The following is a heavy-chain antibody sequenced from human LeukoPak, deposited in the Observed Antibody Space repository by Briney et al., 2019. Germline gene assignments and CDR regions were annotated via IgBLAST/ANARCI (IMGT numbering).Heavy chain of an antibody. V-gene: IGHV1-2*02. CDR3: ARDMALAAAHDY. D-gene: IGHD6-13*01. CDR2: INPNSGGT. CDR1: GYTFTGYY. Sequence: ASVKVSCKASGYTFTGYYMHWVRQAPGQGLEWMGWINPNSGGTNYAQKFQGRVTMTRDTSISTAYMELSRLRSDDTAVYYCARDMALAAAHDYWGQGTLVTVSS. J-gene: IGHJ4*02.